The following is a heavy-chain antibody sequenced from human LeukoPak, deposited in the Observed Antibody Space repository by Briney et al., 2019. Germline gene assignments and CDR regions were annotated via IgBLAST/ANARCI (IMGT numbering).Heavy chain of an antibody. J-gene: IGHJ4*02. CDR2: IIPIFGTA. CDR1: GGTFSSYA. D-gene: IGHD3-22*01. V-gene: IGHV1-69*13. CDR3: ARAQVPYYYASSGSYYGSFDY. Sequence: SVNVSCRASGGTFSSYAISWVRQAPGQGLEWMGGIIPIFGTANYAQKFQGRVTISADESTSTAYMELSSLRSEDTAVYYCARAQVPYYYASSGSYYGSFDYWGQGTLVTVSS.